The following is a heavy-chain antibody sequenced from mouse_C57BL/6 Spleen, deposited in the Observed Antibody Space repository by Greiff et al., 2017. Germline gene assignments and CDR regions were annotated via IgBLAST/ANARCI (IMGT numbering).Heavy chain of an antibody. J-gene: IGHJ2*01. V-gene: IGHV1-53*01. CDR1: GYTFTSYW. D-gene: IGHD2-5*01. Sequence: VQLQQSGTELVKPGASVKLSCKASGYTFTSYWMHWVKPRPGQGLAWFGNINPSNGGTNYNEKFKSKATLTVDKASSTSYMQLSSLTSEDAAVYYCARADYSNYVDYWGQGTTLTVSA. CDR3: ARADYSNYVDY. CDR2: INPSNGGT.